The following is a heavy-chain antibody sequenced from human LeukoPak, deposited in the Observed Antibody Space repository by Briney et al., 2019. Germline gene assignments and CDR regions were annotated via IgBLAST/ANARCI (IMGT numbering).Heavy chain of an antibody. J-gene: IGHJ4*02. D-gene: IGHD2-21*02. Sequence: SETLSLTCTVSGASISSSSYFWAWIRQPPGKGLEWIGSIYYTGSTHNNPSLKSRVTISVDTSKNQFSLKLSSVTAADTAVYYCARGPPYIVVVTAIGFFDYWGQGTLVTVSS. V-gene: IGHV4-39*07. CDR3: ARGPPYIVVVTAIGFFDY. CDR1: GASISSSSYF. CDR2: IYYTGST.